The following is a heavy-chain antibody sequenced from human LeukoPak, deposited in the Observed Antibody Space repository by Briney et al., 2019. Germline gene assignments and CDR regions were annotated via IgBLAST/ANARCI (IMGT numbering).Heavy chain of an antibody. CDR1: GFTFSNYA. CDR2: ITGRST. CDR3: AKVVRTSGWYFDY. Sequence: PGESLRLSCAAAGFTFSNYAMSWVRQAPGKGLEWVSGITGRSTYYADSVKGRFTISRDISKNTLYVQMNSLRAEDTAVYYCAKVVRTSGWYFDYWGQGTLVTVSS. D-gene: IGHD3-9*01. V-gene: IGHV3-23*01. J-gene: IGHJ4*02.